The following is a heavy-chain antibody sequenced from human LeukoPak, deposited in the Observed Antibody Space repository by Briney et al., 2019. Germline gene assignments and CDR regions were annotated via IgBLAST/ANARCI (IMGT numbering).Heavy chain of an antibody. Sequence: PGGSLRLSCAASGFTFSSYAMSWVRLAPGKGLDWVSTISGSGGSLYYADSVRGRFTISRDNSKNTLYLQMNSLRAEDTAVYYCARVGDSSGYSFPFDYWGQGTLVTVSS. CDR3: ARVGDSSGYSFPFDY. D-gene: IGHD3-22*01. CDR1: GFTFSSYA. V-gene: IGHV3-23*01. J-gene: IGHJ4*02. CDR2: ISGSGGSL.